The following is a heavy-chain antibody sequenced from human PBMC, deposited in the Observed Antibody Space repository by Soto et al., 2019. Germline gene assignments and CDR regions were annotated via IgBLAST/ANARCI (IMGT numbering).Heavy chain of an antibody. CDR1: GFTFSSYA. CDR2: ISGSGGST. Sequence: GGSLRLSCAASGFTFSSYAMSWVRQAPGKGLEWVSAISGSGGSTYYADSVKGRFTISRDNSKNTLYLQMNSLRAEDTAVYYCARTSLGYDSWYFQHWGQGTLVTVSS. V-gene: IGHV3-23*01. J-gene: IGHJ1*01. CDR3: ARTSLGYDSWYFQH. D-gene: IGHD3-22*01.